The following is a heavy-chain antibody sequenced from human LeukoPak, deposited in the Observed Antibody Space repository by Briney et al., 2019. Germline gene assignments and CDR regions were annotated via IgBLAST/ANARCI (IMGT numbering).Heavy chain of an antibody. J-gene: IGHJ6*03. CDR2: VDTEDGET. Sequence: ASVKISCKVSGYTFTDYYMHWLPQAPRKGLEWMGLVDTEDGETIYAEKFQGRVTITADTSTDTAYMELSSLRSEDTAVYYCATLAAAGNYYHYYMDVCGKGTTVTVSS. V-gene: IGHV1-69-2*01. D-gene: IGHD6-13*01. CDR3: ATLAAAGNYYHYYMDV. CDR1: GYTFTDYY.